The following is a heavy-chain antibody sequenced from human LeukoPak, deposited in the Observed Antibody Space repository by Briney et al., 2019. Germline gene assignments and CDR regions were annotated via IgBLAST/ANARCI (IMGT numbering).Heavy chain of an antibody. CDR1: GFTFSSYS. D-gene: IGHD3-22*01. V-gene: IGHV3-21*01. CDR2: ISSSSSYI. CDR3: ARLGYYYDGSGYLDAFDI. J-gene: IGHJ3*02. Sequence: SGGSLRLSCAASGFTFSSYSMNWVRQAPGKGLEWVSSISSSSSYIYYADSVKGRFTISRDNAKNPLYLQMNSLRAEDTAVYYCARLGYYYDGSGYLDAFDIWGQGTMVTVSS.